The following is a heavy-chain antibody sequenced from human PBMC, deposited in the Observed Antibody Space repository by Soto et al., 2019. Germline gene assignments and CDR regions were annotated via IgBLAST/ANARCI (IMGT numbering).Heavy chain of an antibody. J-gene: IGHJ6*02. CDR3: AKDLSRGYSGYDSRYYYYGMDV. D-gene: IGHD5-12*01. V-gene: IGHV3-53*01. CDR1: GFTVSSNY. Sequence: GGSLRLSCAASGFTVSSNYMSWVRQAPGKGLEWVSVIYSGGSTYYADSVKGRFTISRDNSKNTLYLQMNSLRAEDTAVYYCAKDLSRGYSGYDSRYYYYGMDVWGQGTTVTVSS. CDR2: IYSGGST.